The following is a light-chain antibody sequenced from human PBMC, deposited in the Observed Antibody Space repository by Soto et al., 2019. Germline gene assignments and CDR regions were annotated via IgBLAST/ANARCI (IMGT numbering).Light chain of an antibody. Sequence: MTQSPLSLPVTPGEPASITCRASQNIRSYLNWYQQKPGKAPKLLIHAASSLQSGVPSRFSGSGSGTDFTLTISSLQPEDFAAYYCQLSDSTWTFGQGTKVDIK. CDR2: AAS. V-gene: IGKV1-39*01. J-gene: IGKJ1*01. CDR1: QNIRSY. CDR3: QLSDSTWT.